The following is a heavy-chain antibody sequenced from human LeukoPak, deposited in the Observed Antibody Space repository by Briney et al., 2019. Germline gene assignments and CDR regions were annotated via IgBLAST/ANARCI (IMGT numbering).Heavy chain of an antibody. CDR2: IYYSGST. CDR3: AREMGVVTAHGIDV. Sequence: SETLSPTCIVSGGSISSISSNNYHWGWIRQPPGKGLEWIGSIYYSGSTYYNPSLKSRVTISVDTSKNQFSLKLSSVTAADTALYYCAREMGVVTAHGIDVWGQGTTVTVSS. CDR1: GGSISSISSNNYH. J-gene: IGHJ6*02. D-gene: IGHD4-23*01. V-gene: IGHV4-39*02.